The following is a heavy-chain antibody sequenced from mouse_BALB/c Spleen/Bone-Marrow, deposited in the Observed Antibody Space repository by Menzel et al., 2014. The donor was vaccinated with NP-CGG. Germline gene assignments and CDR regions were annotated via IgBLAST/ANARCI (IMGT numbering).Heavy chain of an antibody. CDR2: IRLKSDSYAT. D-gene: IGHD4-1*01. CDR1: GFTFSSYW. J-gene: IGHJ4*01. Sequence: DVKLVESGGGLVQPGGSMKLSCVASGFTFSSYWMSWVRQSPEKGLEWVAEIRLKSDSYATHYAESVKGKFTISRDDSKSRLYLQMNSLGAEDTGIYYCTLTGTGAMDYWGQGTSVTVSS. CDR3: TLTGTGAMDY. V-gene: IGHV6-6*02.